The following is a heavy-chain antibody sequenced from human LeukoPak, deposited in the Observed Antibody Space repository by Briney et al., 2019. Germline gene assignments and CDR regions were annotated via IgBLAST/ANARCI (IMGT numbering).Heavy chain of an antibody. CDR2: ISASGGNT. Sequence: GGSLSLSCAASGFTFSTYAMNWVRQAPGKGLEGVSLISASGGNTYYTDSVKGRFTISRDNSNNALYLQMKSLRVEDTAVYYCAKGIYDYGLDVWGQGTTVTVSS. V-gene: IGHV3-23*01. CDR1: GFTFSTYA. CDR3: AKGIYDYGLDV. J-gene: IGHJ6*02.